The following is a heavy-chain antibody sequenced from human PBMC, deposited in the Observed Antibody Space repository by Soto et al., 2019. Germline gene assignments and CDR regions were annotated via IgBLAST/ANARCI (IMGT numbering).Heavy chain of an antibody. D-gene: IGHD2-15*01. CDR1: GGSVSSGVYY. J-gene: IGHJ4*02. Sequence: SETLSLTCTVSGGSVSSGVYYWSWIRQPPGKGLEWIAYISYSGSTNYNPSLKSRVTISVDTSKNQFSLKLSSVTAADSAFYYCARNSASVGFDSWGQGTLVTVSS. V-gene: IGHV4-61*08. CDR2: ISYSGST. CDR3: ARNSASVGFDS.